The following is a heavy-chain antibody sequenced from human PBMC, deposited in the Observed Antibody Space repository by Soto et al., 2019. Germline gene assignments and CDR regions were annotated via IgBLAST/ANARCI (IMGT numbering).Heavy chain of an antibody. V-gene: IGHV1-3*01. CDR2: INPSGVKT. CDR1: GYTFSAYT. CDR3: ARAGTGHNSGWTSELGY. J-gene: IGHJ4*02. Sequence: QAQLVQSGAEMKKPGASVKVSCKATGYTFSAYTMNWVRQAPGQSLEWMGWINPSGVKTTYAQKFQGRVTMTRDTATTTVYMELSGLRSEDTAVYYCARAGTGHNSGWTSELGYWGQGTLVTVSS. D-gene: IGHD5-12*01.